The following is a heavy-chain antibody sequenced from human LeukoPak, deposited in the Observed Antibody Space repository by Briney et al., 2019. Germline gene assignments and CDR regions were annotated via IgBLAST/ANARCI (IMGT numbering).Heavy chain of an antibody. CDR3: ARRKSDSSGSAFFDY. D-gene: IGHD3-22*01. CDR2: IYLGDSDT. Sequence: GESLKISCKGIGDKFSTYWIGWVRQMPGKGLEWMGSIYLGDSDTRYRPSFQGRVSLSADKSASTAYLQWSSLKASDTAIYYCARRKSDSSGSAFFDYWGRGTLVTVSS. CDR1: GDKFSTYW. V-gene: IGHV5-51*01. J-gene: IGHJ4*02.